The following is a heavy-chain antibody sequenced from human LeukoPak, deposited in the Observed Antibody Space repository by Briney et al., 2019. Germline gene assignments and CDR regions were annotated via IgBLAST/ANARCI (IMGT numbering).Heavy chain of an antibody. J-gene: IGHJ4*02. D-gene: IGHD1-26*01. CDR2: ISGSGGVT. V-gene: IGHV3-23*01. Sequence: PRGSLRLSCAASGFTFSRYAMSWVRQAPGKGLEWVSTISGSGGVTYYPDSVRGRFTISRDNSKNTLHLQMDSLRAEDTAIHYCAKWPEGATPKFHYWGQGTLVTVSS. CDR1: GFTFSRYA. CDR3: AKWPEGATPKFHY.